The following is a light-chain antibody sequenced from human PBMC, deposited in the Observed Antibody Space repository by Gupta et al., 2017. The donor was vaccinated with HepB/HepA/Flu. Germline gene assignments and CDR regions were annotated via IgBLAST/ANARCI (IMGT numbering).Light chain of an antibody. J-gene: IGKJ2*01. CDR2: EAS. CDR3: ERRNNWPYT. CDR1: LSISGI. Sequence: EIVLTQPSANLSFPPGGRATLSGRASLSISGILPWYQQKPGQAPSFLIYEASTGATGIPARYSDWRCETYYTDTNSSLGPEGCAVYYYERRNNWPYTFGQGTKLEIK. V-gene: IGKV3-11*01.